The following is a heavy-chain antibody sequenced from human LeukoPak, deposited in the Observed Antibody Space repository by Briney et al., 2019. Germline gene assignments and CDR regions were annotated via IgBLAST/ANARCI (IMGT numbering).Heavy chain of an antibody. D-gene: IGHD4-23*01. CDR2: ISRSGGST. V-gene: IGHV3-23*01. CDR3: AKGIQWELPIDY. Sequence: PGGSLRLSCAASGFTFSSYAMTWVRQASGKGREWVSAISRSGGSTYYADSVKGRFTISRDSSKNTLYLQMNSLRAEDTAVYYCAKGIQWELPIDYWGQGTLVTVSS. J-gene: IGHJ4*01. CDR1: GFTFSSYA.